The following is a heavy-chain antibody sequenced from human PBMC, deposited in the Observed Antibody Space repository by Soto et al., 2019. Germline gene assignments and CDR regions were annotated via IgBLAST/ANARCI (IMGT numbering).Heavy chain of an antibody. V-gene: IGHV2-70*01. CDR2: IDWDDDK. D-gene: IGHD3-3*01. Sequence: ESGPTLVNPTQTLTLTCTFSGFSLSTSGMCVSWIRQPPGKALEWLALIDWDDDKYYSTSLKTRLTISKDTSKNQVVLTMTNMDPVDTATYYCARMANYDFWSGYAEVRASNYYYYGMDVWGQGTTVTVSS. J-gene: IGHJ6*02. CDR3: ARMANYDFWSGYAEVRASNYYYYGMDV. CDR1: GFSLSTSGMC.